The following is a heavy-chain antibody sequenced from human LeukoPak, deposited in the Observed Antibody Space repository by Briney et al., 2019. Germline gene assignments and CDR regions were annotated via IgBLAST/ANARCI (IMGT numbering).Heavy chain of an antibody. V-gene: IGHV1-69*04. J-gene: IGHJ3*02. D-gene: IGHD6-6*01. CDR3: ARGPLYSSSSNAFDI. CDR2: IIPIFGIA. CDR1: GGTFSSYA. Sequence: ASVKVSCKASGGTFSSYAISWVRQAPGQGLEWMGRIIPIFGIANYAQKFQGRVTITADKSTSTAYMELSSLRSEDTAVYYCARGPLYSSSSNAFDIWGQGTMVTVSS.